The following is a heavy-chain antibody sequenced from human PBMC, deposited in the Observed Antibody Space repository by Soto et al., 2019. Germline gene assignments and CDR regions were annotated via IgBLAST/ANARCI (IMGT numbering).Heavy chain of an antibody. V-gene: IGHV1-18*04. CDR3: ASVLTTTGWLWSV. Sequence: QVQLVQSGSEVKKPGASVKVSCKTSGDTSTNYGITWVRQAPGQGLEWMGWISRYNGHTNYAQKFQGRVTMTTDTSTRTDYMELRSLRSDDTAVYYCASVLTTTGWLWSVWGQGTTVTVSS. CDR2: ISRYNGHT. CDR1: GDTSTNYG. J-gene: IGHJ6*02. D-gene: IGHD6-19*01.